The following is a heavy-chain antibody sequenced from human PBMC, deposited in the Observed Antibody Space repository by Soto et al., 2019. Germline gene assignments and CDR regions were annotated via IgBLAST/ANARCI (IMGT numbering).Heavy chain of an antibody. V-gene: IGHV4-34*01. Sequence: PXGTLYLTCAAYGGSFSGYYWSWIRQPPGKGLEWIGEINHSGSTNYNPSLKSRVTISVDTSKNQFSLKLSYVTAADTAVYYCARRFRSGYYYYGMDVWGQGTTVTVSS. CDR1: GGSFSGYY. D-gene: IGHD3-3*01. J-gene: IGHJ6*02. CDR2: INHSGST. CDR3: ARRFRSGYYYYGMDV.